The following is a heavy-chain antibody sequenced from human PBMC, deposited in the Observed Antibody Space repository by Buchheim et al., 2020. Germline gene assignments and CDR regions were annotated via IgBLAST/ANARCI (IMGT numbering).Heavy chain of an antibody. Sequence: QVQLVESGGGVVQPGRSLRLSCAASGFTFSSYGMHWVRQAPGKGLEWVAVIWYDGSNKYYADSVKGRFTISRDNSKNTLYLQMNSRRAEDTAVYYCARDQEAVAGNMDYWGQGAL. J-gene: IGHJ4*02. CDR1: GFTFSSYG. CDR3: ARDQEAVAGNMDY. D-gene: IGHD6-19*01. CDR2: IWYDGSNK. V-gene: IGHV3-33*01.